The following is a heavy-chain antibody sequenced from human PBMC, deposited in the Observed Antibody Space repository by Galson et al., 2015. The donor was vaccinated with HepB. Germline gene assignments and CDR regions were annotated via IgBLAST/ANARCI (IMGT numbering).Heavy chain of an antibody. V-gene: IGHV3-23*01. CDR3: AKRIGGGDSDY. J-gene: IGHJ4*02. CDR2: ISGSGGST. Sequence: SLRLSCAASGFTSSSYAMSWVRQAPGKGLEWVSAISGSGGSTYYADSVKGRFTISGGNSKNTLYLQMNSLRAEDTAVYYCAKRIGGGDSDYWGQGTLVTVSS. D-gene: IGHD2-21*01. CDR1: GFTSSSYA.